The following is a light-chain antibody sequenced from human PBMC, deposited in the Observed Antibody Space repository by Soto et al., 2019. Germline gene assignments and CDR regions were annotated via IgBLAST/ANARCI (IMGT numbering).Light chain of an antibody. J-gene: IGKJ1*01. CDR2: GAS. CDR1: QTVTSN. CDR3: QQYGSSGT. V-gene: IGKV3-20*01. Sequence: EIVMTQSPVTLSVSPGETANLSCRASQTVTSNLAWYQQKPGRSPRLLLSGASTRATGIPDRFSGSGSGTDFTLTISRLEPEDFAVYYCQQYGSSGTFGQGTKVDIK.